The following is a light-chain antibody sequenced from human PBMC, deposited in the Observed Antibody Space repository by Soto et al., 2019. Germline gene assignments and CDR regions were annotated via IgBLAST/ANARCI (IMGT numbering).Light chain of an antibody. CDR1: QSVSNNY. J-gene: IGKJ4*01. CDR2: GAS. V-gene: IGKV3-20*01. CDR3: QQYGSSPLT. Sequence: EIVLTQSPGTLSLSPGERATLSCRASQSVSNNYLAWYQQKPGQAPRLLISGASSRATGIPDWFNGSGSGTDFTLTISRLEPEDFAVYYCQQYGSSPLTFGGGTKVEIK.